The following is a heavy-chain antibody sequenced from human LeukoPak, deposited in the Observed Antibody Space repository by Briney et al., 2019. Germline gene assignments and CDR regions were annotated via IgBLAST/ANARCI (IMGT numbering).Heavy chain of an antibody. D-gene: IGHD6-19*01. J-gene: IGHJ4*02. Sequence: ASVKVSCKASGYTFTSYAMNWVRQAPGQGLEWMGWITTNTGNPTYAQGFTGRFVFSLDSSVSTAYLQISSLKAEDTAVYYCARSGDSSGWYSDFWGQGTLVTVSS. CDR3: ARSGDSSGWYSDF. CDR2: ITTNTGNP. V-gene: IGHV7-4-1*02. CDR1: GYTFTSYA.